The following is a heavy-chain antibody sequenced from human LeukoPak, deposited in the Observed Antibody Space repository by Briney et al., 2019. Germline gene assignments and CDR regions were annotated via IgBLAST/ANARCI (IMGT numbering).Heavy chain of an antibody. D-gene: IGHD2-2*01. V-gene: IGHV3-23*01. Sequence: GGSLRLSCAASGFTFSSYAMSWVRQAPGKGLEWGSGISFSGGSTYYADSVKGRFTISRDNSKNTLYLEMSSLRAEDTAGYYCAKSRCSTSCYGGDVWGQGTTVTVSS. CDR1: GFTFSSYA. J-gene: IGHJ6*02. CDR3: AKSRCSTSCYGGDV. CDR2: ISFSGGST.